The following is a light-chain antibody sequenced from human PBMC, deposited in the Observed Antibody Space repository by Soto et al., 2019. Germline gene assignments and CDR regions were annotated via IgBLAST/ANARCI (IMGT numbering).Light chain of an antibody. CDR1: ESISSW. V-gene: IGKV1-5*03. CDR2: KAS. J-gene: IGKJ4*01. CDR3: HQYSASHT. Sequence: DIQMTQSPSTLSASVGDRIIITCRASESISSWLASYQQKPGKAPKLLIYKASTLESGVPLRFSASGSGTEFTLTISSLQPDDSATYFCHQYSASHTFGGGTKVEIK.